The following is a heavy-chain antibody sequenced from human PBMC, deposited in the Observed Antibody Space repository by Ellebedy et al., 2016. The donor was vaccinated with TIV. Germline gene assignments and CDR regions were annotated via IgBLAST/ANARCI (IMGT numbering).Heavy chain of an antibody. Sequence: AASVKVSCKTSGYTFTTFTMNWVRQAPGQGLEWMGWINTNTGNPRYAQGFTGRFGLSLDTSVSTAYLEISSLKAEDTAVYYCARTHEDCSRTSCYAHWGQGTLVIVSS. CDR3: ARTHEDCSRTSCYAH. V-gene: IGHV7-4-1*02. D-gene: IGHD2-2*01. CDR1: GYTFTTFT. J-gene: IGHJ4*02. CDR2: INTNTGNP.